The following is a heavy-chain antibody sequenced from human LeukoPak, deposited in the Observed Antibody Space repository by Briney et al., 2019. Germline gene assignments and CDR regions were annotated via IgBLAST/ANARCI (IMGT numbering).Heavy chain of an antibody. CDR3: ARVPRELLAC. Sequence: GGSLRLSCAASGFTFDDYAMHWVRQAPGKGLEWVSGISWNSGSIDYADSVKGRFIISRDNAKNSLYLQMNSLRAEDTALYYCARVPRELLACWGQGTLVTVSS. V-gene: IGHV3-9*01. CDR2: ISWNSGSI. CDR1: GFTFDDYA. D-gene: IGHD1-26*01. J-gene: IGHJ4*02.